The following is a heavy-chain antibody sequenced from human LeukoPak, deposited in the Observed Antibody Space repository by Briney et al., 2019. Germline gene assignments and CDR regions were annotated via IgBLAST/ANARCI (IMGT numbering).Heavy chain of an antibody. CDR1: GGSFSGYY. D-gene: IGHD2-15*01. CDR2: INHSGST. CDR3: ARPIVGDYYYMDV. J-gene: IGHJ6*03. V-gene: IGHV4-34*01. Sequence: KPSETLSLTCAVYGGSFSGYYWSWIRQPPGKGLEWIGEINHSGSTNYNPSLKSRVTISVDTSKNQFSLKLSSVTAADTAVYYCARPIVGDYYYMDVWGKGTTVTVSS.